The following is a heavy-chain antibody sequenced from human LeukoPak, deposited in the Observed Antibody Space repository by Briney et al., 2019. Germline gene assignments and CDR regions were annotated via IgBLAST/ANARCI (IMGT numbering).Heavy chain of an antibody. CDR1: GDSLTSGSRY. CDR3: ARCMSELDYGDYAYYYHMDV. J-gene: IGHJ6*04. Sequence: PSPTLSLTCTVSGDSLTSGSRYWSWIRQPAGKGLEWIGHFYSSTRTTYNPSLESRVTISGDTAKNQFSLKLDSVTAADTAVYFCARCMSELDYGDYAYYYHMDVWGKGTTVTVSS. D-gene: IGHD4-17*01. V-gene: IGHV4-61*09. CDR2: FYSSTRT.